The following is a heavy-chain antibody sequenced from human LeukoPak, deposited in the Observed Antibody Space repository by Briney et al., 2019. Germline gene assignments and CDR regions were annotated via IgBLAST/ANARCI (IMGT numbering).Heavy chain of an antibody. CDR2: IYRSGST. Sequence: SETLSLTCTVSGYSISSGYYWCWIRQPPGKGLEWIGSIYRSGSTYYNPYLKSRVTISVDTSKHQFSLKLSSVTAADTAVYYCASPYCSSTSCYPAFDIWGQGTMVTVSS. D-gene: IGHD2-2*01. CDR3: ASPYCSSTSCYPAFDI. J-gene: IGHJ3*02. CDR1: GYSISSGYY. V-gene: IGHV4-38-2*02.